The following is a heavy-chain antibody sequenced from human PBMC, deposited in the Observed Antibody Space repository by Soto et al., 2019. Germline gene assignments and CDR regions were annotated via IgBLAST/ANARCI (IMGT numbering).Heavy chain of an antibody. V-gene: IGHV4-34*01. Sequence: QVQLQQWGAGLLKPSETLSLTCAVYGGSFSGYYWSWIRQPPGKGLEWIGEINHSGSTNYNTSHKSRVTISVATSKNQFSLKLSSVTAADTAVYYCASVHLGGVRIAVAGSFDYWGQGTLVTVSS. CDR2: INHSGST. CDR1: GGSFSGYY. D-gene: IGHD6-19*01. J-gene: IGHJ4*02. CDR3: ASVHLGGVRIAVAGSFDY.